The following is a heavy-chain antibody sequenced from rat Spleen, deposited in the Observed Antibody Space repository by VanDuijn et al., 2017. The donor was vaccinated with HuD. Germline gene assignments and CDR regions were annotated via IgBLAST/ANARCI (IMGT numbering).Heavy chain of an antibody. CDR3: GRHGYNSYFDS. CDR2: ISSDGGRN. CDR1: GFTFSDYY. D-gene: IGHD1-9*01. V-gene: IGHV5-29*01. J-gene: IGHJ2*01. Sequence: EVQLVESDGGLVQPGRSLKLSCAASGFTFSDYYMAWVRQAPTKGLEWVATISSDGGRNFYRDSVKGRFTISRDNAKSSLYLQMDSLRSGDTATYYCGRHGYNSYFDSWGQGVMVTVSS.